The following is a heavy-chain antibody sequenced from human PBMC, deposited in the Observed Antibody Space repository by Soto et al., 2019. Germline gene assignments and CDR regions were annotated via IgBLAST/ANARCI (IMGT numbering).Heavy chain of an antibody. D-gene: IGHD3-3*01. CDR2: IWSDGSNK. Sequence: QVPLVESGGGVVQPGRSLRLSCAASGFTFSSYGMHWVRRAPGKGLEWVAVIWSDGSNKYYADSVKGRFTISRDNSKNTLYLQVNSLRAEDTAVYYCAKEFWSGPFDYWGQGTLVTVSS. CDR1: GFTFSSYG. V-gene: IGHV3-33*06. CDR3: AKEFWSGPFDY. J-gene: IGHJ4*02.